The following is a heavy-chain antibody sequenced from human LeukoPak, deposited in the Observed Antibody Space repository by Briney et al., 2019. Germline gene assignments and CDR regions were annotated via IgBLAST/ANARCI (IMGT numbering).Heavy chain of an antibody. CDR2: ISSSGSTI. D-gene: IGHD1-26*01. Sequence: PGGSLRLSCAASGFTFSDYYMSWIRQAPGKGLEWVSYISSSGSTIYYADSVKGRFTISRDNSQNTLYLQMNSLRTEDTAVYYCVVGNAGSYYSTGDYWSQGTLVTVSS. J-gene: IGHJ4*02. CDR1: GFTFSDYY. CDR3: VVGNAGSYYSTGDY. V-gene: IGHV3-11*04.